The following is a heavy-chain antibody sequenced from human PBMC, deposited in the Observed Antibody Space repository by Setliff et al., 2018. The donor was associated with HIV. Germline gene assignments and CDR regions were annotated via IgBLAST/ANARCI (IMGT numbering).Heavy chain of an antibody. D-gene: IGHD1-26*01. CDR2: INHSGST. V-gene: IGHV4-34*01. CDR1: GGSFSGYY. J-gene: IGHJ3*02. Sequence: SETLSLTCAVYGGSFSGYYWSWIRQPPGKGLEWIGEINHSGSTNYNPSLKSRVTISVDTSKNQFSLKLSSVTAADTAVYYCARDSGQSFPTAFDIWGQGTKVTVSS. CDR3: ARDSGQSFPTAFDI.